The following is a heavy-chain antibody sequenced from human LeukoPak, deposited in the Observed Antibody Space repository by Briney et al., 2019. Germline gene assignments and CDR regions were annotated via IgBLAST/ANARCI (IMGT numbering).Heavy chain of an antibody. Sequence: GGSLRLSCAASGFTFRTYWMSWVRQAPGKGLEWVGRIKSETDGGATDYAAPVKGRFTISRDDSKSTLYLRMDSLKTEDTAVYYCATESSMVAYSYYYALDVWGQGTTVTVSS. CDR1: GFTFRTYW. V-gene: IGHV3-15*01. CDR3: ATESSMVAYSYYYALDV. CDR2: IKSETDGGAT. D-gene: IGHD2-8*01. J-gene: IGHJ6*02.